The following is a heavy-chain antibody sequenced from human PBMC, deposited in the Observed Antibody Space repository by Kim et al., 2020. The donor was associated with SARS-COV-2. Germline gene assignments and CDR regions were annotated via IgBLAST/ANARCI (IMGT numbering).Heavy chain of an antibody. J-gene: IGHJ4*02. D-gene: IGHD6-19*01. V-gene: IGHV3-30*02. Sequence: GRFTISRDNSKATLYLQMNSLRAEDTAVYYCAKDLIASGWLNQGNYYFDYWGQGTLVTVSS. CDR3: AKDLIASGWLNQGNYYFDY.